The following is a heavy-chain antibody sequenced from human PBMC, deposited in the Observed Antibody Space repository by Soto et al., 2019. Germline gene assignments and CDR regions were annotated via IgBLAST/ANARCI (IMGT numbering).Heavy chain of an antibody. CDR3: ARDRQGYGSGSYTYYYYYGMDV. Sequence: QVQLQESGPGLVKPSQTLSLTCTVSGGSISSGDYYWSWIRQPPGKGLEWIGYIYYSGSTYYNPSLKRRVTILVATSKNQFSLKLRSVTAADTAVYYCARDRQGYGSGSYTYYYYYGMDVWGQGTTVTVSS. J-gene: IGHJ6*02. D-gene: IGHD3-10*01. CDR1: GGSISSGDYY. CDR2: IYYSGST. V-gene: IGHV4-30-4*01.